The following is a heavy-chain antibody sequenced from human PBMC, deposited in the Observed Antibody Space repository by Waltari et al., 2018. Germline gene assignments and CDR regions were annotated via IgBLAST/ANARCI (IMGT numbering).Heavy chain of an antibody. CDR3: ARGNGYDNSGYSAYGPYPDY. V-gene: IGHV1-8*01. D-gene: IGHD3-22*01. Sequence: QVQLVQSGAEVKKPGASVKVSCKASGYTFTRFSINWVRQATGQGLEWMGWMNPNSGYTGYAQKFQGRVTITRNTSISTAYMELSTLRSEDTAVYYCARGNGYDNSGYSAYGPYPDYWGQGTLVTVSS. CDR2: MNPNSGYT. CDR1: GYTFTRFS. J-gene: IGHJ4*02.